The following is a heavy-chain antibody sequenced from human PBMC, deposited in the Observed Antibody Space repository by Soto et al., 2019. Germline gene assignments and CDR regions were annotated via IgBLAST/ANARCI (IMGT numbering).Heavy chain of an antibody. CDR1: GYTFTGYY. J-gene: IGHJ3*02. CDR3: ASRKYKVDIVSTAPNPAFDI. V-gene: IGHV1-2*02. CDR2: INPNSGGT. D-gene: IGHD5-12*01. Sequence: ASVKVSCKASGYTFTGYYMHWVRQAPGQGLEWMGWINPNSGGTNYAQKFQGRVTMTRDTSISTAYMELSRLRSDDTAVYYCASRKYKVDIVSTAPNPAFDIWGQGTMVTVSS.